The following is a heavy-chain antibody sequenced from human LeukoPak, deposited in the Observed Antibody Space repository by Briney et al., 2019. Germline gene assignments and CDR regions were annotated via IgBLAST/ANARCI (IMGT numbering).Heavy chain of an antibody. J-gene: IGHJ4*02. Sequence: SGGSLRLSCAASGFTFSSYSMSWVRQAPGKGLEWVANIKQDGSEKYYVDSVKGRFTISRDNAKNSLYLQMNSLRAEDTAVYYCARERELLFDYWGQGTLVTVSS. V-gene: IGHV3-7*03. D-gene: IGHD2-15*01. CDR1: GFTFSSYS. CDR3: ARERELLFDY. CDR2: IKQDGSEK.